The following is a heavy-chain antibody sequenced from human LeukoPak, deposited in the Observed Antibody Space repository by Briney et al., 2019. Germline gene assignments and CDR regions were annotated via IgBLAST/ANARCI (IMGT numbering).Heavy chain of an antibody. CDR1: GYSFTTYW. D-gene: IGHD2-2*01. Sequence: PGESLKISCKGSGYSFTTYWIGWVRQIPGKGLEWMGIIYPGDSDTRYSPSFQGQVTISADKSISTAYLQWRSLKASDTAMYYCARRYQCSSTSCPPAQDYSDYWGQGTLVTVSS. CDR2: IYPGDSDT. CDR3: ARRYQCSSTSCPPAQDYSDY. J-gene: IGHJ4*02. V-gene: IGHV5-51*01.